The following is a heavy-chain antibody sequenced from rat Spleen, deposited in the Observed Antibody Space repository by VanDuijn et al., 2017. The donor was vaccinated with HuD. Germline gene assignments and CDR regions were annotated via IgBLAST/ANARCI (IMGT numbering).Heavy chain of an antibody. V-gene: IGHV2S12*01. CDR3: TGGPFDY. CDR2: ISSGGST. Sequence: QVQLKESGPGLVQPSQTLSLTCTVSGFSLTSYHVSWVRQPPGKGLEWIAAISSGGSTYYNSALKSRLSISRDTSKSQVFLKMNSLQTEDTAIYFCTGGPFDYWGQGVMVTVSS. CDR1: GFSLTSYH. J-gene: IGHJ2*01.